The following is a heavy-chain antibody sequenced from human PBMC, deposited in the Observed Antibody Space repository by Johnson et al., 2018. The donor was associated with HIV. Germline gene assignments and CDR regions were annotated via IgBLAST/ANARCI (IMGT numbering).Heavy chain of an antibody. CDR2: IKQDGSET. V-gene: IGHV3-7*01. Sequence: VQLVESGGGLVKPGGSLRLSCAASGFTFSSYAMHWVRQAPGKGLEWVAYIKQDGSETYYVDSVKGRFTISRDNSRNTLYLQMGRLRVEDTAVYYCAREGTLGAFDIWGQGTMVTVSS. CDR1: GFTFSSYA. D-gene: IGHD1-1*01. J-gene: IGHJ3*02. CDR3: AREGTLGAFDI.